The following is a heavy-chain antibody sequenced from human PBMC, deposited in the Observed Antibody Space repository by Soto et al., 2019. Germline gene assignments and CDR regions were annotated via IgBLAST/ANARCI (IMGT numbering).Heavy chain of an antibody. D-gene: IGHD5-18*01. V-gene: IGHV3-49*03. J-gene: IGHJ4*02. CDR1: GFTFGSYA. Sequence: GGSLRLSCAASGFTFGSYAMNWFRQAPGKGLEWVGFIKSKAFGGTPEYDASVKGRFTISRDDSMSIAYLQMNSLKTDDTAVYYCTRDHYGRGFSSGAFDSWGQGTPVTVSS. CDR2: IKSKAFGGTP. CDR3: TRDHYGRGFSSGAFDS.